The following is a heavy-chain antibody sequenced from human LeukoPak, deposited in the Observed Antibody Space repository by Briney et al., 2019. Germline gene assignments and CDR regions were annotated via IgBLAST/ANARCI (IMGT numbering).Heavy chain of an antibody. CDR1: GGSISSYY. Sequence: KPSETLSLTCTVSGGSISSYYWSWIRQPPGKGLEWIGYIYYSGSTNYNPSLKSRVTISVDTSKNQFSLKPSSVTAADTAVYYCARAYYSNYAPYYFDYWGQGTLVTVSS. V-gene: IGHV4-59*01. J-gene: IGHJ4*02. CDR2: IYYSGST. D-gene: IGHD4-11*01. CDR3: ARAYYSNYAPYYFDY.